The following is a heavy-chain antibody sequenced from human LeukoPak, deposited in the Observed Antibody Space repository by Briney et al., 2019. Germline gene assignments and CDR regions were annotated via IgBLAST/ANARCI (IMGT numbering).Heavy chain of an antibody. CDR3: RGYIVGANVDY. CDR2: IKSKTDGGTT. J-gene: IGHJ4*02. V-gene: IGHV3-15*01. D-gene: IGHD1-26*01. Sequence: GGSLRLSCAASGFTFSNAWMSWVRQAPGKGREWVGRIKSKTDGGTTDYAAPVKGRFNISRDDSKNTLYLQMNSLTTEDTAVYYCRGYIVGANVDYWGQGTLVTVSS. CDR1: GFTFSNAW.